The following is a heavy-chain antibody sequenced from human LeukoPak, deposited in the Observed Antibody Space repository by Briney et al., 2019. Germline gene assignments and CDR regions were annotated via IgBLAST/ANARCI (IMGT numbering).Heavy chain of an antibody. V-gene: IGHV1-2*02. CDR1: GYTFSRYV. Sequence: ASVKVSCKASGYTFSRYVVHWVRQAPGQGLEWMGWINPNSGGTNYAQKFQGRVTMTRDTSISTAYMELSRLRSDDTAVYYCARLGYCSGGSCSNHWGQGTLVTVSS. D-gene: IGHD2-15*01. J-gene: IGHJ4*02. CDR2: INPNSGGT. CDR3: ARLGYCSGGSCSNH.